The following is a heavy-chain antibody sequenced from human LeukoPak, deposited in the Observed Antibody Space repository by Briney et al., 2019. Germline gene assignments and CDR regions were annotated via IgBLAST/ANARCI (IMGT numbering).Heavy chain of an antibody. CDR2: ISREGSIK. D-gene: IGHD1-26*01. Sequence: GGSLRLSCAASGFILSSYDMHWVRQPPGKGLEWLAVISREGSIKYHADSVRGRFTISRDNSHNTLYLQMNSLRAEDTAVYYCAKGNWGERLDWYFDLWGRGTLVTVSS. CDR1: GFILSSYD. V-gene: IGHV3-30-3*01. J-gene: IGHJ2*01. CDR3: AKGNWGERLDWYFDL.